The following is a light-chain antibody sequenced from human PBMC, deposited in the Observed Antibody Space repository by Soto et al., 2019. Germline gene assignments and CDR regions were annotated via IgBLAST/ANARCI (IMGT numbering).Light chain of an antibody. CDR2: DNN. V-gene: IGLV1-51*01. Sequence: QSVLTQPPSVSAAPGQRVTISCFGSSSDIGNNYVSWYQQLPGTAPKLLIYDNNKRPSGIPDRFSGSESGTSATLGITGLETGDEADYYCGTWDTSVTSGVFGGGTQLTVL. J-gene: IGLJ3*02. CDR1: SSDIGNNY. CDR3: GTWDTSVTSGV.